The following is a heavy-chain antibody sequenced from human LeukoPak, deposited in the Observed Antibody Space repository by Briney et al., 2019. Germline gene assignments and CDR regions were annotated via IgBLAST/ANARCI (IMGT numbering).Heavy chain of an antibody. CDR3: AKGRVVPAALLDY. J-gene: IGHJ4*02. D-gene: IGHD2-15*01. CDR2: IGGSGDKT. Sequence: GGSLLLSCAASGFTFNRNAISWVRQAPAKGLEWVSTIGGSGDKTFYADSVKGRFTISRDNSKNTLFLQMNSLRADDTAVYYCAKGRVVPAALLDYWGQGTLVTVSS. V-gene: IGHV3-23*01. CDR1: GFTFNRNA.